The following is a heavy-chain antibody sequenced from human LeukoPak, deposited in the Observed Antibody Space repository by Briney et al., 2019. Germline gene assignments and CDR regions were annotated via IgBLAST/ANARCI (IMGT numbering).Heavy chain of an antibody. CDR2: INPSGGST. Sequence: ASVKVSCKASGYTFTSYYMHWVRQAPGQGLEWMGIINPSGGSTSYARKFQGRVTMTRDTSTSTVYMELSSLRSEDTAVYYCARPKGQWFGELLIDYWGQGTLVTVSS. CDR1: GYTFTSYY. V-gene: IGHV1-46*01. CDR3: ARPKGQWFGELLIDY. J-gene: IGHJ4*02. D-gene: IGHD3-10*01.